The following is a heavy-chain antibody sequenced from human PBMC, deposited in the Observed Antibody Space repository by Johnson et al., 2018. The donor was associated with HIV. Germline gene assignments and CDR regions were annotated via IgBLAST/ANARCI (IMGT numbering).Heavy chain of an antibody. CDR1: GFTFRNYW. V-gene: IGHV3-30-3*01. CDR3: ARVKGAFDI. Sequence: QVQLVESGGGLVQPGGSLRLSCAASGFTFRNYWMSWVRQAPGKGLEWVAVIWYDGSNKYYADSVKGRFTISRDNSRNTLYLQMNSLRAEDTAVYYCARVKGAFDIWGQGTMVTVSS. J-gene: IGHJ3*02. CDR2: IWYDGSNK.